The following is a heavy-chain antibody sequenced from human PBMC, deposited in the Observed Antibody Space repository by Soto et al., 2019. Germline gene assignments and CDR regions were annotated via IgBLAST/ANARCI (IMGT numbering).Heavy chain of an antibody. CDR2: IYSNENT. D-gene: IGHD2-2*01. CDR1: GGSVSSNSYS. CDR3: ARVPDR. Sequence: SETLSLTCTVSGGSVSSNSYSWGWVRQSPGKGLEWIGTIYSNENTYYNPSLMSRVTTSVDRSKNQFSLKLSSVTAADTAVYYCARVPDRWGQGTLVTVSS. J-gene: IGHJ5*02. V-gene: IGHV4-39*07.